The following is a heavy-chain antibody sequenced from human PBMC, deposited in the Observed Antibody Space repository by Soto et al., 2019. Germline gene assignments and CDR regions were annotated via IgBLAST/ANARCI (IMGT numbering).Heavy chain of an antibody. CDR2: ISYDGSNK. V-gene: IGHV3-30-3*01. Sequence: GVSLRLSCAASGFTFSSYAMHWVRQAPGKGLEWVAVISYDGSNKYYADSVKGRFTISRDNVENSLNLQMNSLRAEDAALYYCARDEARPLGYWGQGTLVTVSS. D-gene: IGHD6-6*01. CDR1: GFTFSSYA. J-gene: IGHJ4*02. CDR3: ARDEARPLGY.